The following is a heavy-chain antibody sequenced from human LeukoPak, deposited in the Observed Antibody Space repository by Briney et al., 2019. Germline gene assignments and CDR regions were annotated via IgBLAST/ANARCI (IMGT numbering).Heavy chain of an antibody. Sequence: GGSLRLSCTASGFTISNNYMSRVRQAPGKGLEWVSIIYSDRSTYYPESVKGRFTITRDDSKNTLYLQMNSLRAEDTAVYYCARDFWSLSVAGTGVFDYWGQGTLVTVSS. J-gene: IGHJ4*02. CDR3: ARDFWSLSVAGTGVFDY. V-gene: IGHV3-66*02. CDR2: IYSDRST. CDR1: GFTISNNY. D-gene: IGHD6-19*01.